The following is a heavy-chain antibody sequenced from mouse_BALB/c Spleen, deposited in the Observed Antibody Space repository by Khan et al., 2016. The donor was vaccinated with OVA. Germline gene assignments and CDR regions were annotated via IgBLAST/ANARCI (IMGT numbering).Heavy chain of an antibody. CDR3: TRSGYGSFAY. J-gene: IGHJ3*01. CDR2: INPNNGGT. CDR1: GYTFSSYY. Sequence: QVQLQQSGAELVKPGASVKLSCKASGYTFSSYYMYWVKQRPGQGLEWIGEINPNNGGTNFNEKFKSKAALTVDKSSTTAYMKPSSLTSEDSAVYYCTRSGYGSFAYWGQGTLVTVST. D-gene: IGHD2-2*01. V-gene: IGHV1S81*02.